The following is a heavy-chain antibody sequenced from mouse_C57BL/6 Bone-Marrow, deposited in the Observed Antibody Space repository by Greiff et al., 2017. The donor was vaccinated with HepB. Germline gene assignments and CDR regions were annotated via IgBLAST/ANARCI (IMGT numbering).Heavy chain of an antibody. D-gene: IGHD1-1*01. J-gene: IGHJ1*03. CDR3: ARSLISPVVARDCWYFDV. V-gene: IGHV1-50*01. CDR1: GYTFTSYW. CDR2: IDPSDSYT. Sequence: QVQLKQPGAELVKPGASVKLSCKASGYTFTSYWMQWVKQRPGQGLEWIGEIDPSDSYTNYNQKFKGKATLTVDTSSSTAYMQLSSLTSEDSAVYYGARSLISPVVARDCWYFDVWGTGTTVTVSS.